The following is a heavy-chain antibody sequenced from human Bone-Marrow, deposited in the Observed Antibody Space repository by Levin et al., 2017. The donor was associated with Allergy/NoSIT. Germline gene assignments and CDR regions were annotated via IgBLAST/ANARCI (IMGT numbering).Heavy chain of an antibody. Sequence: SGGSLRLSCTVSGGSVSSGTYYWSWIRQPPGKGLEWIGYINYRGSTKYNPSLKSRVTISVDTSKNGFSLKLSSVTAADTAVYYCARNRIVVAGGNDYYYGMDGWGQGTTVTVSS. V-gene: IGHV4-61*01. CDR2: INYRGST. CDR1: GGSVSSGTYY. J-gene: IGHJ6*02. D-gene: IGHD6-19*01. CDR3: ARNRIVVAGGNDYYYGMDG.